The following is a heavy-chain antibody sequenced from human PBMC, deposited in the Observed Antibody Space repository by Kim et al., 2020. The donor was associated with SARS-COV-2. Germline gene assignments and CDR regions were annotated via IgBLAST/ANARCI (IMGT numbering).Heavy chain of an antibody. CDR3: ARDLTVTHGVYYYYGMDV. D-gene: IGHD4-17*01. V-gene: IGHV1-69*13. CDR1: GGTFSSYA. CDR2: IIPIFGTA. Sequence: SVKVSCKASGGTFSSYAISWVRQAPGQGLEWMGGIIPIFGTANYAQKFQGRVTITADESTSTAYMELSSLRSEDTAVYYCARDLTVTHGVYYYYGMDVWGQGTTVTVSS. J-gene: IGHJ6*02.